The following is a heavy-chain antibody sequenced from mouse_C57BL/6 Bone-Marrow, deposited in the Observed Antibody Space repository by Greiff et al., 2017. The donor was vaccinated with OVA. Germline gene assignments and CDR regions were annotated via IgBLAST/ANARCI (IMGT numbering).Heavy chain of an antibody. CDR1: GFSLTSYG. Sequence: VQLQQSGPGLVQPSQSLSITCTVSGFSLTSYGVHWVRQSPGKGLEWLGVIWSGGSTDYNAAFISRLSISKDNSKSQFFFKMNSLQADDTAIYYCASLWLRQDYYAMDYWGQGTSVTVSS. CDR3: ASLWLRQDYYAMDY. V-gene: IGHV2-2*01. CDR2: IWSGGST. J-gene: IGHJ4*01. D-gene: IGHD2-2*01.